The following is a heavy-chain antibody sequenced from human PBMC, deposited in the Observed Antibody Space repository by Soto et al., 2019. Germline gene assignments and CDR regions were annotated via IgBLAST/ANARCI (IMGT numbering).Heavy chain of an antibody. CDR1: GYTFTSYG. J-gene: IGHJ3*02. V-gene: IGHV1-18*01. Sequence: ASVKVSCKASGYTFTSYGISWVRQAPGQGLEWMGWISAYNGNTNYAQKLQGRVTMTTDTSTSTAYMELRSLRSDDTDVYYCARVGGYSYGWTHDAFDIWGQGTMVTVSS. D-gene: IGHD5-18*01. CDR2: ISAYNGNT. CDR3: ARVGGYSYGWTHDAFDI.